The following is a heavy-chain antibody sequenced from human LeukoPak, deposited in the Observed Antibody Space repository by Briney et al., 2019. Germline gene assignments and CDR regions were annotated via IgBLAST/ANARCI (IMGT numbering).Heavy chain of an antibody. CDR1: GYTFTTYG. J-gene: IGHJ4*02. CDR2: INPNSGGT. V-gene: IGHV1-2*04. D-gene: IGHD2-15*01. CDR3: ARGSAQENGGSYRY. Sequence: ASVKVSCKASGYTFTTYGISWVRQAPGQGLEWMGWINPNSGGTNYAQKFQGWVTMTRDTSISTAYMELSRLRSDDTAVYYCARGSAQENGGSYRYWGQGTLVTVSS.